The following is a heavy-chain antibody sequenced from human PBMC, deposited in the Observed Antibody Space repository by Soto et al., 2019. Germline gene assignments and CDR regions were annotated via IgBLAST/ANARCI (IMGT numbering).Heavy chain of an antibody. V-gene: IGHV3-64D*06. D-gene: IGHD5-12*01. Sequence: LRLSCSASGFTFSSYAMHWVRQAPGKRLEYVSGVRGNGDPPFYADSVKGRFTISRDNSKNTLYLQMSSLSADDTAVYYCVKSRGGNNFDFFDWGQGALVTVSS. CDR3: VKSRGGNNFDFFD. J-gene: IGHJ4*02. CDR1: GFTFSSYA. CDR2: VRGNGDPP.